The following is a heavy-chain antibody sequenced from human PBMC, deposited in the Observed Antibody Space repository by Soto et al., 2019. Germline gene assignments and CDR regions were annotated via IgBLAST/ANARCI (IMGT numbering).Heavy chain of an antibody. CDR1: GYTLTELS. V-gene: IGHV1-24*01. J-gene: IGHJ4*02. CDR3: ATTQPPGYSYGYGFDY. D-gene: IGHD5-18*01. CDR2: FDPEDGET. Sequence: ASVKVSCKVSGYTLTELSMHWVRQAPGKGLEWMGGFDPEDGETIYAQKFQGRVTMTEDTSTDTAYMELSSLRSEDTAVYYCATTQPPGYSYGYGFDYWGQGTLVTVSS.